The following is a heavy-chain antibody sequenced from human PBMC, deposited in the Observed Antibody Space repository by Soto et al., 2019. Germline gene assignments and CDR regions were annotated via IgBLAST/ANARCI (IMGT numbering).Heavy chain of an antibody. CDR3: TRPKDTAMVTLNYYYCDGMDV. CDR2: IRSKANSYAT. D-gene: IGHD5-18*01. V-gene: IGHV3-73*01. CDR1: GFTFSGSA. Sequence: GGSLRLSCAASGFTFSGSAMHWVRQASGKGLEWVGRIRSKANSYATAYAASVKGRFTICRDDSKNTAYLQMNSLKTKDTAVYYCTRPKDTAMVTLNYYYCDGMDVWGQGTTVTVS. J-gene: IGHJ6*02.